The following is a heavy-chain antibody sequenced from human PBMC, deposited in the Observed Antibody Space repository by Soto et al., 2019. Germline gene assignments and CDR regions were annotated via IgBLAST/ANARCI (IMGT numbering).Heavy chain of an antibody. J-gene: IGHJ4*02. V-gene: IGHV5-51*01. CDR1: GYSFIDYW. CDR3: ARTYYDSSGYYFSY. CDR2: IYPGDSDT. Sequence: GESLKISCKGSGYSFIDYWIGWVRQVPGKGLEWMGVIYPGDSDTRYSPSFQGHVTISADKSISTAYLQWSTLKASDTAKYYCARTYYDSSGYYFSYWGQGTLVTVSS. D-gene: IGHD3-22*01.